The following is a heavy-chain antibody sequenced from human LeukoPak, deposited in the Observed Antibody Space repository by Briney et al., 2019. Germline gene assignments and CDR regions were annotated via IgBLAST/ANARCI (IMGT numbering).Heavy chain of an antibody. CDR2: IYYSRRT. D-gene: IGHD3-22*01. CDR3: ARHNYYDSSGYYPLLFDY. CDR1: GGSISSYY. V-gene: IGHV4-59*01. J-gene: IGHJ4*02. Sequence: PSETLSITCTVTGGSISSYYWSWIRQPPGKGLEWIAYIYYSRRTNYNPSLKSRVTISVDTSKNQFSLKLSSVTAADTAVYYCARHNYYDSSGYYPLLFDYWGQGTLVTVSS.